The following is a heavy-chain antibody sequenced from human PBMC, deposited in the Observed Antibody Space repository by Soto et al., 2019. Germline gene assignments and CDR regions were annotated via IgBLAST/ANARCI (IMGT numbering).Heavy chain of an antibody. CDR3: AKGTDHFDS. CDR1: GFTFSSYA. D-gene: IGHD2-2*01. CDR2: ISGYGGSA. J-gene: IGHJ4*02. Sequence: GGSLRLSCVASGFTFSSYAMSWVRQAPGKGLEWVSSISGYGGSAYYADSMKGRFTLSRDNSKNTLFLQMNSLRADDTAVYYCAKGTDHFDSWGQGTLVTAPQ. V-gene: IGHV3-23*01.